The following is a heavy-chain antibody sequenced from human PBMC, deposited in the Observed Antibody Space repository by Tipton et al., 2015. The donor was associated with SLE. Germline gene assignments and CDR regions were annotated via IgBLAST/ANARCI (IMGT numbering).Heavy chain of an antibody. CDR2: VTTSGTTT. Sequence: SLRLSCVASGFTFSNYAMTWVRQAPGKGLEWVSTVTTSGTTTYYADSVRGRFTISRDDSKNTVYLPMTSLRAEDTAVYYCAKAAEVFDYWGQGTLVTVSS. CDR1: GFTFSNYA. J-gene: IGHJ4*02. CDR3: AKAAEVFDY. V-gene: IGHV3-23*01.